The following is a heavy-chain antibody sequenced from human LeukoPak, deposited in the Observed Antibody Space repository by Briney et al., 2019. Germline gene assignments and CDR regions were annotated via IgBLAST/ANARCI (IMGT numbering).Heavy chain of an antibody. V-gene: IGHV4-38-2*02. CDR1: GYSISSGHY. CDR3: ARDFRGGYDFWSGYYTPYYFDY. D-gene: IGHD3-3*01. J-gene: IGHJ4*02. Sequence: PSETLSLTCTVSGYSISSGHYWGWIRQPPGKGLEWIGSIYHSGSTYYNPSLKSRVTISVDTSKNQFSLKLSSVTAADTAVYYCARDFRGGYDFWSGYYTPYYFDYWGQGTLVTVSP. CDR2: IYHSGST.